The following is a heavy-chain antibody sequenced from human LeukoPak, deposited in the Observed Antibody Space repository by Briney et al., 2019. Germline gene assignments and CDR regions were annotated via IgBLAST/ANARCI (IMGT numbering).Heavy chain of an antibody. J-gene: IGHJ4*02. CDR1: GGSISSNNW. Sequence: SETLSLTCAVSGGSISSNNWWGWVRQPPGKGLEWIGEIYHSGSPNYNPSLKSRVTISVDKSRNHFSLNLSSVTAADTAVYYCARVGDTAMVPYYFDYWGQGTLVTVSS. V-gene: IGHV4-4*02. CDR2: IYHSGSP. D-gene: IGHD5-18*01. CDR3: ARVGDTAMVPYYFDY.